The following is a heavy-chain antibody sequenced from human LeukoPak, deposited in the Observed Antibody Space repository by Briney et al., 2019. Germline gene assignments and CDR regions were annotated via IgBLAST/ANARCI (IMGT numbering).Heavy chain of an antibody. CDR1: GYTFTSYD. D-gene: IGHD6-6*01. CDR2: MNPNSGNT. Sequence: ASVKVSCKASGYTFTSYDINWVRQTTGQGLEWMGWMNPNSGNTGYAQKFQGRVIMTRTTSMNTAYMELNSLRSEDTAVYYCARDRVAARPHPYNWFDPWGQGTLVTVSS. CDR3: ARDRVAARPHPYNWFDP. J-gene: IGHJ5*02. V-gene: IGHV1-8*01.